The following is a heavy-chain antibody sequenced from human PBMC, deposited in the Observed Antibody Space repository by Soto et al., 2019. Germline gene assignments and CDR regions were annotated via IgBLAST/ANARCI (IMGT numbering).Heavy chain of an antibody. CDR1: GITFTTYA. Sequence: GSLRLSCAASGITFTTYAMSWVRQAPGKGLEWIGYIYYSGSTNYNPSLKTRVTISVDTSKNQFSLKLSSVTAADTAVYYCAREGRWRPGDYFDYWGQGTLVTVSS. CDR2: IYYSGST. D-gene: IGHD1-26*01. J-gene: IGHJ4*02. CDR3: AREGRWRPGDYFDY. V-gene: IGHV4-59*01.